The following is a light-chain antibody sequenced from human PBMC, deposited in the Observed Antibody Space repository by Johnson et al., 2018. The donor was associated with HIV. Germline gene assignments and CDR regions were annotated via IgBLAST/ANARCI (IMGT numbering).Light chain of an antibody. CDR1: SSNIGKNY. J-gene: IGLJ1*01. Sequence: QSVLTQPPSVSAAPGQMVSISCSGSSSNIGKNYVSWYQQFPGTAPKLLIHENNKRPSGIPDRFSGSKSGTSATLGITGLQTGDDADYYCGTWDNSLIVFVFGTGTKVTVL. CDR2: ENN. V-gene: IGLV1-51*02. CDR3: GTWDNSLIVFV.